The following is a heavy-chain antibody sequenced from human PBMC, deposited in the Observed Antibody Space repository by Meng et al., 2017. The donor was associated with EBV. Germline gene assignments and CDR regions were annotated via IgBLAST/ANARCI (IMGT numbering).Heavy chain of an antibody. CDR1: GDIFTNLA. J-gene: IGHJ5*02. V-gene: IGHV1-69*06. CDR3: ARDGIAVPGGSNWFDP. D-gene: IGHD6-19*01. Sequence: QAQRVQSGAEGKKPGASVKGSCKASGDIFTNLAFTWVRQVPGKGLEWMGGFLPILGAANYAQKFQGRLTITADKSTTTAFMELRSLRVDDTAVYFCARDGIAVPGGSNWFDPWGQGTLVTVSS. CDR2: FLPILGAA.